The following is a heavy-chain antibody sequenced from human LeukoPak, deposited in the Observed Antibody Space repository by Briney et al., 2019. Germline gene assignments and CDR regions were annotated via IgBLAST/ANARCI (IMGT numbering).Heavy chain of an antibody. D-gene: IGHD2-2*01. J-gene: IGHJ5*02. CDR3: ARTEAFCSDTSCSNWFDP. Sequence: SETLSLTCAVSGGSVSRSNWWKWVRQPPGKGLEWIGEIHHSGSTNYNPSLKSRVTMSVDKSKNQFSLKLSSVTAADTAVYYCARTEAFCSDTSCSNWFDPWGQGTLVTVSS. V-gene: IGHV4-4*02. CDR2: IHHSGST. CDR1: GGSVSRSNW.